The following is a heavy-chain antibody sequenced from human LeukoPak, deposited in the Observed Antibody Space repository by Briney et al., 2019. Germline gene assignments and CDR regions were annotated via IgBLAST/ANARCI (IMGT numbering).Heavy chain of an antibody. D-gene: IGHD5-12*01. J-gene: IGHJ4*02. Sequence: GRSLRLSCAASGFTFTSYGMHWVRQAPGKGLEWVAIISYDGSHEYYADSAKGRFTISRDNSKNTLFLQMNSLRAEDTAVYYCAKRGYSGYDFLDSWGQGTLVTVSS. CDR1: GFTFTSYG. CDR2: ISYDGSHE. V-gene: IGHV3-30*18. CDR3: AKRGYSGYDFLDS.